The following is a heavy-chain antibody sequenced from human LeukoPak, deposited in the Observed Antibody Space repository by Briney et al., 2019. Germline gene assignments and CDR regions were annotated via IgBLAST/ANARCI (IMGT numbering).Heavy chain of an antibody. D-gene: IGHD6-13*01. Sequence: ASVKVSCKASGYTFTSYDINWVRQATGQGLEWMGWMNPNSGNTGYAQKFQGRVTITRNTSISTAYMELSSLRSEDTAVYYCARAAAAGPYYYYYMDVWGKGTTVTVSS. CDR2: MNPNSGNT. V-gene: IGHV1-8*03. J-gene: IGHJ6*03. CDR1: GYTFTSYD. CDR3: ARAAAAGPYYYYYMDV.